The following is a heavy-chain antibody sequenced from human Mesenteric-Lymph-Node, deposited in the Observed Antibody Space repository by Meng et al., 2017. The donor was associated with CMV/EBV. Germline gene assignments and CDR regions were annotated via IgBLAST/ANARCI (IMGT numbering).Heavy chain of an antibody. J-gene: IGHJ4*02. CDR2: LYWNDDK. V-gene: IGHV2-5*01. Sequence: SGPTLVKPTQTLTLTCTFSGFSLSTNGVGVGWIRQPPGKALDWLALLYWNDDKRYSPSLKSRLTITKDTSKNQVVLTMTNMDPVDTATYYCAHRREAARPLYFDYWGQRTLVTVSS. CDR1: GFSLSTNGVG. CDR3: AHRREAARPLYFDY. D-gene: IGHD6-6*01.